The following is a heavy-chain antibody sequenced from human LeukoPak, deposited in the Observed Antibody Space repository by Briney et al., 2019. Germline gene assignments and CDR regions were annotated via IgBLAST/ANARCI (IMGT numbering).Heavy chain of an antibody. CDR3: ARGSSVWSGTFYYYYYYMDV. V-gene: IGHV4-34*01. J-gene: IGHJ6*03. CDR2: INHSGST. Sequence: SETLSLTCAVYGGSFSGYYWSWIRQPPGKGLEWIGEINHSGSTNYNPSLKSRVTISVDTSKNQFSLKLSSVTAADTAVYYCARGSSVWSGTFYYYYYYMDVWGKGNTVTVSS. CDR1: GGSFSGYY. D-gene: IGHD3-3*01.